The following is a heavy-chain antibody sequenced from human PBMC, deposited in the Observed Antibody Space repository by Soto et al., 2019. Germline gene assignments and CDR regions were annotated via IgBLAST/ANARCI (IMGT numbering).Heavy chain of an antibody. CDR1: GFTFSSYA. J-gene: IGHJ1*01. CDR3: ARGRAWYYYDSSGYYYVDEYFQH. Sequence: QVQLVESGGGVVQPGRSLRLSCAASGFTFSSYAMHWVRQAPGKGLEWVAVISYDGSNKYYADSVKGRFTISRDNSKNTLYLQMNSLRAEDTAVYYCARGRAWYYYDSSGYYYVDEYFQHWGQGTLVTVSS. D-gene: IGHD3-22*01. V-gene: IGHV3-30-3*01. CDR2: ISYDGSNK.